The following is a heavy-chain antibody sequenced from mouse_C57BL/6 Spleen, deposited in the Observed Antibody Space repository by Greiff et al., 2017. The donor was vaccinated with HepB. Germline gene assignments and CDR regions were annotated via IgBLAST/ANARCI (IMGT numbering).Heavy chain of an antibody. CDR1: GYTFTDYY. Sequence: VQLQQSGPELVKPGASVKISCKASGYTFTDYYMNWVKQSHGKSLEWIGDINPNNGGTSYNQKFKGKATLTVDKSSSTAYMELRSLTSEDSAVYYCAVGGYDGGYFDYWGQGTTLTVSS. D-gene: IGHD2-2*01. V-gene: IGHV1-26*01. CDR3: AVGGYDGGYFDY. CDR2: INPNNGGT. J-gene: IGHJ2*01.